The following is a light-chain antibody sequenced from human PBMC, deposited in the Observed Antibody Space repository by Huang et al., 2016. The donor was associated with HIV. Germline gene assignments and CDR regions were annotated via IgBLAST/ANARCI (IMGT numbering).Light chain of an antibody. CDR1: QSVFYNSNKKNY. V-gene: IGKV4-1*01. CDR2: WAS. Sequence: DIVMTQSPDSLAVSLGERVTIKCKSSQSVFYNSNKKNYLAWYQQKPGQPPKQLIYWASIRESGVPDRFSGSGSGTDFTLTISSLQTEDVAVYYCHQYYNTRPTFGPGTKVEIK. CDR3: HQYYNTRPT. J-gene: IGKJ3*01.